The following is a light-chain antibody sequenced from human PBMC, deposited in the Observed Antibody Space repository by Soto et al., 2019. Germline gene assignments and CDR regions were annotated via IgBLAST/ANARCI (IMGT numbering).Light chain of an antibody. CDR1: SSDVGDYPY. J-gene: IGLJ1*01. CDR3: SSYSATYTLV. V-gene: IGLV2-14*01. Sequence: QSVLTQPASVSGSPGQSLTISCTGTSSDVGDYPYVSWYQQHPGKVPKLIIYEVTNRPSGVTSRFSGSKSENTASLPISGLQAEDEADYYCSSYSATYTLVFGSGTKVTV. CDR2: EVT.